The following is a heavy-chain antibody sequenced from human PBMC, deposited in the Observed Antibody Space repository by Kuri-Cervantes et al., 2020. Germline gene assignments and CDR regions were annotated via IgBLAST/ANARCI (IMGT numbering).Heavy chain of an antibody. CDR2: ISWNSGSI. V-gene: IGHV3-9*01. CDR1: GFTFSNYA. Sequence: SLKISCAPSGFTFSNYAMHWVRQAPGKGLEWVSGISWNSGSIGYADSVKGRFTISRDNAKNSLYLQMNSLRAEDTALYYCAKGGQYYYYYMDVWGKGTTVTVSS. J-gene: IGHJ6*03. CDR3: AKGGQYYYYYMDV.